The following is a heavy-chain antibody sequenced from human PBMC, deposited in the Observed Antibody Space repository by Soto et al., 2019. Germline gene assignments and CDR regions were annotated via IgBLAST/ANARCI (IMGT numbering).Heavy chain of an antibody. J-gene: IGHJ6*03. CDR2: IYYSGST. CDR3: AREDLTAAQYYYYMDV. Sequence: QVQLQESGPGLVKPSQTLSLTCTVSGGSISSGGYYWSWIRQHPGKGLEWIGYIYYSGSTYYNPSLKGRVTISVDTSKNQFSLKLSSVTAADTAVYYCAREDLTAAQYYYYMDVWGKGTTVTVSS. CDR1: GGSISSGGYY. V-gene: IGHV4-31*03. D-gene: IGHD2-2*01.